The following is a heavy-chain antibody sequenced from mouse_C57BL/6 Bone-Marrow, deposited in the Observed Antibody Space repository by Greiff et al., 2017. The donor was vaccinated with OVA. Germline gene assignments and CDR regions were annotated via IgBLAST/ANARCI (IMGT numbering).Heavy chain of an antibody. D-gene: IGHD2-3*01. CDR1: GFSLTSYG. CDR3: AKKDDGYYELFAY. CDR2: IWSGGST. Sequence: VKLVESGPGLVQPSQSLSITCTVSGFSLTSYGVHWVRQPPGKGLEWLGVIWSGGSTDYNAAFISRLSISKDNSKSQVFFKMNSLQADDTAIYYCAKKDDGYYELFAYWGQGTLVTVSA. V-gene: IGHV2-4*01. J-gene: IGHJ3*01.